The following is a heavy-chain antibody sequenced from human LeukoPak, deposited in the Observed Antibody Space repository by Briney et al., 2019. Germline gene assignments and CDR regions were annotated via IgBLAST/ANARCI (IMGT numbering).Heavy chain of an antibody. CDR2: INPNSGGT. CDR1: GYTFTGYY. Sequence: ASVKVSCKASGYTFTGYYMHWVRQAPGQGLEWMGWINPNSGGTNYAQKFQGRVTMTRDTSISTAYMELSRLRSDDTAVYYCARGVRGGYYDILTGPPEDYWGQGTLVIVSS. V-gene: IGHV1-2*02. CDR3: ARGVRGGYYDILTGPPEDY. J-gene: IGHJ4*02. D-gene: IGHD3-9*01.